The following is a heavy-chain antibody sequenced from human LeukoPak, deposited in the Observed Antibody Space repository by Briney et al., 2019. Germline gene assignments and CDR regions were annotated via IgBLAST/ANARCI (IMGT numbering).Heavy chain of an antibody. CDR3: AREATLEGAFDI. J-gene: IGHJ3*02. Sequence: GGSLRLSCAVSGFTFSSYAMHWVRQAPGKGLEWVAVISYDGSNKYYADSVKGRFTISRDNSKNTLYLQMNSLRAEDTAVYYCAREATLEGAFDIWGQGTMVTVSS. CDR1: GFTFSSYA. CDR2: ISYDGSNK. V-gene: IGHV3-30*04.